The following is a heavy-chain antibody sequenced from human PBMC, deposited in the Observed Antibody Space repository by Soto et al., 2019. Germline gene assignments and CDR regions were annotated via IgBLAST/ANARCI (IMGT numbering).Heavy chain of an antibody. J-gene: IGHJ4*02. CDR2: ISGTASRT. CDR1: GFTPTTTP. CDR3: ATSFRYFDN. D-gene: IGHD3-9*01. V-gene: IGHV3-23*01. Sequence: GGSLRLSCAGSGFTPTTTPLSWVRQTPGKGLEWVTTISGTASRTYYADSVKGRFFISRDNSKNTVTLQMNNLTVDDTAVYYCATSFRYFDNWGQGTRVTVPQ.